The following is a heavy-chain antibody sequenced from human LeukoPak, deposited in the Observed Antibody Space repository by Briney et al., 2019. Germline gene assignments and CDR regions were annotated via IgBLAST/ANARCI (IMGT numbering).Heavy chain of an antibody. CDR3: ARDPPGAAAGPLEYNWFDP. D-gene: IGHD6-13*01. CDR1: GYTFTSYD. J-gene: IGHJ5*02. V-gene: IGHV1-8*01. CDR2: MNPNSGNT. Sequence: ASVKVSCKASGYTFTSYDINWVRQATGQGLEWMGWMNPNSGNTGYAQKFQGRVTMTRNTSISTAYMELSRLRSDDTAVYYCARDPPGAAAGPLEYNWFDPWGQGTLVTVSS.